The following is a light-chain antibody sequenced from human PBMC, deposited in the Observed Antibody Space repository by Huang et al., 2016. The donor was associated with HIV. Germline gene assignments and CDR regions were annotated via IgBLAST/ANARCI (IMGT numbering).Light chain of an antibody. V-gene: IGKV3-20*01. CDR1: ETVTSGY. J-gene: IGKJ2*01. Sequence: EIVLTQSPGTLSLSPGERATLSCRASETVTSGYLAWYQQKPGQPPRLLIFGSSTRATVIPDRFTGSGSGTDFTLTITRLEREDFAMYYCQQYGGSPRTFGQGTKLELK. CDR3: QQYGGSPRT. CDR2: GSS.